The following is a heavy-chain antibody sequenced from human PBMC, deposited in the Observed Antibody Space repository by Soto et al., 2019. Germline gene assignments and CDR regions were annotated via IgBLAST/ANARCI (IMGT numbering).Heavy chain of an antibody. CDR1: GFTFSSYA. Sequence: EVQLLESGGGLVQPGGSLRLSCAASGFTFSSYAISWVRQAPGKGLEWVSAISGSGGSTYYADSVKGRFTISRDNSKNTLYLQMNSLIAEDTAVYYGTNLYRVYPGEFDYWGQGTLVTVSS. CDR3: TNLYRVYPGEFDY. J-gene: IGHJ4*02. CDR2: ISGSGGST. V-gene: IGHV3-23*01. D-gene: IGHD3-16*01.